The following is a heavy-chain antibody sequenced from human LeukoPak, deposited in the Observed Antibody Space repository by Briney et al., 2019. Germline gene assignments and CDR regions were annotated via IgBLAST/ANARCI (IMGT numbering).Heavy chain of an antibody. D-gene: IGHD3-3*01. V-gene: IGHV1-24*01. CDR1: GYTLTELS. Sequence: ASVKVSCKVSGYTLTELSMHWVRQAPGKGLEWMGGFDPEDGETIYAQKFQGRATMTEDTSTDTAYMELSSLRSEDTAVYYCATVATSIVTIFAVGPLDYWGQGTLVTVSS. CDR3: ATVATSIVTIFAVGPLDY. CDR2: FDPEDGET. J-gene: IGHJ4*02.